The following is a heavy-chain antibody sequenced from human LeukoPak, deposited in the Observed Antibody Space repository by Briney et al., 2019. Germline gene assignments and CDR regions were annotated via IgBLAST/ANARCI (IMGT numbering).Heavy chain of an antibody. CDR3: ARGVEGDC. V-gene: IGHV1-8*01. J-gene: IGHJ4*02. CDR1: GYTFTSYD. Sequence: ASVKVSCKASGYTFTSYDINWVRQATGQGLEWMGWMNPNSGITNYAQKLQGRVTMTTDTSTSTAYMELRSLRSDDTAVYYCARGVEGDCWGQGTLVTVSS. CDR2: MNPNSGIT. D-gene: IGHD2-21*01.